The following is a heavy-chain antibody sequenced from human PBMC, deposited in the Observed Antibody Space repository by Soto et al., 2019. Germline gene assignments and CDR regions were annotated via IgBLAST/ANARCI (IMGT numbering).Heavy chain of an antibody. Sequence: GASVKVSCAASGFTFSSYDMHWVRQPTGRGLEWVSAIGTAGDTHYPDSVKGRFTISRENAKNSLYLQMNSLRAGDTAVYYCARGKCSGGSCYYFDYWGQGTLVTVSS. CDR1: GFTFSSYD. D-gene: IGHD2-15*01. CDR3: ARGKCSGGSCYYFDY. CDR2: IGTAGDT. V-gene: IGHV3-13*01. J-gene: IGHJ4*02.